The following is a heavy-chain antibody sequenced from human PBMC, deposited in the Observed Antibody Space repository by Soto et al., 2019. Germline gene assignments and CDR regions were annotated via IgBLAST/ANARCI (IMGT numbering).Heavy chain of an antibody. Sequence: SETQSLTCTVSGGSISSGGYYWSWIRQHPGKGLEWIGYIYYSGSTYYNPSLKSRVTISVDTSKNQFSLKLSSVTAADTAVYYCARDTWGNAFDIWGQGTMVTVSS. CDR3: ARDTWGNAFDI. V-gene: IGHV4-31*03. J-gene: IGHJ3*02. CDR1: GGSISSGGYY. D-gene: IGHD1-26*01. CDR2: IYYSGST.